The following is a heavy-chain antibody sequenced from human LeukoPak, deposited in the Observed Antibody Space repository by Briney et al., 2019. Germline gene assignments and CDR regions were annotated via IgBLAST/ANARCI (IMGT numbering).Heavy chain of an antibody. Sequence: ASVKDSCKGSGYTFTGYYMHRVRQAPGQGLEWMGWINPNSGGTNHAQKFQGRVTMTRDTSISTAYMDLSRLRSDDTAVYYCERDESSSAFDYWGQGTLVSVSS. D-gene: IGHD6-6*01. CDR3: ERDESSSAFDY. CDR2: INPNSGGT. J-gene: IGHJ4*02. CDR1: GYTFTGYY. V-gene: IGHV1-2*02.